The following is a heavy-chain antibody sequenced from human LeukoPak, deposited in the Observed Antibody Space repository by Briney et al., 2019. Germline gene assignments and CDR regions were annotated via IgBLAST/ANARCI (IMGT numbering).Heavy chain of an antibody. J-gene: IGHJ5*02. CDR3: ARVHPGPHCSSTSCYRKNWFDP. D-gene: IGHD2-2*02. CDR1: GFSFTDNW. Sequence: PGGSLRLSCAASGFSFTDNWMHWVRQVPGRGLVWVSRINHYGTDRSYADSVKGRFTVSRDNAKNMLYLQMNSLRAEDTAVYYCARVHPGPHCSSTSCYRKNWFDPWGQGTLVTVSS. CDR2: INHYGTDR. V-gene: IGHV3-74*01.